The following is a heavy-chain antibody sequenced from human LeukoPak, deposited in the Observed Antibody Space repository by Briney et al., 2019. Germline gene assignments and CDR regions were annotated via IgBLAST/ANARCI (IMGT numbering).Heavy chain of an antibody. V-gene: IGHV1-2*02. Sequence: GASVKVSCKASGYTFTGYHMHWVRQAPGQGLEWMGWINPNSGGTNYAQKFQGRVTMTRDTSISTAYMELSRLRSDDTAVYYCARDLEQLVPLFDHWGQGTLVTVSS. CDR3: ARDLEQLVPLFDH. J-gene: IGHJ4*02. CDR2: INPNSGGT. CDR1: GYTFTGYH. D-gene: IGHD6-6*01.